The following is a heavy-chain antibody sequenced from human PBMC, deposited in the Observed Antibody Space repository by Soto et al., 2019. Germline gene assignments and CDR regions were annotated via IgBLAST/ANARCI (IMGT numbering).Heavy chain of an antibody. D-gene: IGHD6-13*01. Sequence: GGSLRLSCAASGFTFRSFTMNWVRQAPGKGLEWVSTISSNSAYIYYTDALRGRFTISRDNAKNSLHLQMNSLRAEDTAVYYCTRDASRDSSARGWFDPWGPRTLVTVSS. J-gene: IGHJ5*02. CDR1: GFTFRSFT. V-gene: IGHV3-21*01. CDR3: TRDASRDSSARGWFDP. CDR2: ISSNSAYI.